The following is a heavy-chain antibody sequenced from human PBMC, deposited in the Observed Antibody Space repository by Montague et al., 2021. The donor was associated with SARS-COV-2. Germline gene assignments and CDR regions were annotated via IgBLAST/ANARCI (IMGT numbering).Heavy chain of an antibody. V-gene: IGHV3-21*01. CDR3: ARFGTSKFYSSGVDV. CDR1: GFTFSSFS. Sequence: SLRLSCAASGFTFSSFSMNWVRQAPGKRLEWVASISSESTYILYAESVRGRFTVSRDNAQNLLFLQMNSLRAEDTALYYCARFGTSKFYSSGVDVWGQGTTVTVSS. J-gene: IGHJ6*02. D-gene: IGHD3-10*01. CDR2: ISSESTYI.